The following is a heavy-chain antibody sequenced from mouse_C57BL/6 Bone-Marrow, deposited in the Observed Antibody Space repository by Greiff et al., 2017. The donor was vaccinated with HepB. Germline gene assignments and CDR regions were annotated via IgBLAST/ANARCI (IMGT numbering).Heavy chain of an antibody. Sequence: EVMLVESGGGLVKPGGSLKLSCAASGFTFSSYAMSWVRQTPEKRLEWVATISDGGSYTYYPDNVKGRFTISRDNAKNNLYLQMSHLKSEDTAMYYCARDPIYGSSYDWYFDVWGTGTTVTVSS. D-gene: IGHD1-1*01. CDR1: GFTFSSYA. CDR2: ISDGGSYT. V-gene: IGHV5-4*01. J-gene: IGHJ1*03. CDR3: ARDPIYGSSYDWYFDV.